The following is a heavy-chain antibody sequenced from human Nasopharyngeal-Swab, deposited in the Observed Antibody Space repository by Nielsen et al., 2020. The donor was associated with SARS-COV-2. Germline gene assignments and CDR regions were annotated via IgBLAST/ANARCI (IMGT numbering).Heavy chain of an antibody. CDR1: GGSFSDYY. CDR2: INHSGST. V-gene: IGHV4-34*01. J-gene: IGHJ4*02. Sequence: SETLSLTCAVYGGSFSDYYWSWIRQPPGKGLEWIGEINHSGSTNYNPSLKSRVTISVDTSKNQFSLKLSSVTAADTAVYYCARGGRGVYAILSPIDYWGQGTLVTVSS. D-gene: IGHD2-8*01. CDR3: ARGGRGVYAILSPIDY.